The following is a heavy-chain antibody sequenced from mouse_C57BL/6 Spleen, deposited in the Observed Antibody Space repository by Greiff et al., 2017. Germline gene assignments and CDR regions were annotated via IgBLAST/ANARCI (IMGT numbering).Heavy chain of an antibody. D-gene: IGHD2-4*01. J-gene: IGHJ4*01. CDR1: GYTFTSYW. V-gene: IGHV1-72*01. Sequence: QVQLQQPGAELVKPGASVKLSCKASGYTFTSYWMHWVKQRPGRGLEWIGRIDPNSGGTKYNEKFKSKATLTVDKPSSTAYMQLSSLTSEDAAVYDCARKENDYEELWAMDYWGQGTSVTVSS. CDR3: ARKENDYEELWAMDY. CDR2: IDPNSGGT.